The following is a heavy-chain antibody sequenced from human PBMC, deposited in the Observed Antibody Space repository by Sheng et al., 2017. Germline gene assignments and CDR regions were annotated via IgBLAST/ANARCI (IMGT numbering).Heavy chain of an antibody. V-gene: IGHV1-69*12. D-gene: IGHD2-8*02. Sequence: QVQLVQSGAEVKKPGSSVKVSCKASGGTFSNYAINWVRQAPGQGLEWVGGITPVLALAKYAPKFQGRVTFTADESMGLAYMEITPLRSEDTAIYYCARDLLGTAGLWGQGTLVTVSS. CDR1: GGTFSNYA. CDR2: ITPVLALA. CDR3: ARDLLGTAGL. J-gene: IGHJ4*02.